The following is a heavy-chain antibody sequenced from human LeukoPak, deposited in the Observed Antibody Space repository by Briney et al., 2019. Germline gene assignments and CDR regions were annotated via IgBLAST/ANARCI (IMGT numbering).Heavy chain of an antibody. V-gene: IGHV4-34*01. J-gene: IGHJ4*02. D-gene: IGHD6-13*01. CDR1: GGSFSSYY. CDR2: INHSGST. CDR3: ARLPDNIAAAGDLGLDY. Sequence: SETLSLTFAVYGGSFSSYYWSWIRQPPGKGLEWIGEINHSGSTNYNPSLKSRVTISVDTSKNQFSLKLSSVTAADTAVYYCARLPDNIAAAGDLGLDYWGQGTLVTVSS.